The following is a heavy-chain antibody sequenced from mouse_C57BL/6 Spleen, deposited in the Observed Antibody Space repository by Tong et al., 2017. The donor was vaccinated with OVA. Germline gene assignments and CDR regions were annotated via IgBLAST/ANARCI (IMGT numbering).Heavy chain of an antibody. Sequence: EVQLQESGAELVRPGASVKLSCTASGFNIKDYYMHWVKQRPEQGLEWIGRIDPEDGDTEYAPEFQGKATMTADTSSNTAYLQLSSLTSEDTAVYYCARSRGSSSWFAYWGQGTLVTVSA. CDR2: IDPEDGDT. CDR3: ARSRGSSSWFAY. D-gene: IGHD1-1*01. V-gene: IGHV14-1*01. CDR1: GFNIKDYY. J-gene: IGHJ3*01.